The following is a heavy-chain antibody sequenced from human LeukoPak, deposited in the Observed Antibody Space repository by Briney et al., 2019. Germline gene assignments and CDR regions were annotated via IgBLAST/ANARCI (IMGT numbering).Heavy chain of an antibody. CDR1: GFTFSGYA. D-gene: IGHD1-26*01. CDR3: ATNSSGQWELLRPTTQTFDY. J-gene: IGHJ4*02. Sequence: GGSLRLSCAASGFTFSGYAMSWVRQAPGKGLEWVSAISGSGGSTYYADSVKGRFTISRDNSKNTLYLQMNSLRAEDTAVYYCATNSSGQWELLRPTTQTFDYWGQGTLVTVSS. CDR2: ISGSGGST. V-gene: IGHV3-23*01.